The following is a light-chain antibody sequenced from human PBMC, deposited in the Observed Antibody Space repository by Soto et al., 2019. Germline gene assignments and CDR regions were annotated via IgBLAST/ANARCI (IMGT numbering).Light chain of an antibody. J-gene: IGKJ1*01. CDR1: QSVSSN. CDR3: QQYNNWPPGT. Sequence: EIVMTQSPATLSVSPGEGATLSCRASQSVSSNLAWYQQKPDQAPRLLIYGASTRATGIAARFSGSGSGTEFTLTISSLQSEDFAVYYCQQYNNWPPGTFGQGTKVEIK. V-gene: IGKV3-15*01. CDR2: GAS.